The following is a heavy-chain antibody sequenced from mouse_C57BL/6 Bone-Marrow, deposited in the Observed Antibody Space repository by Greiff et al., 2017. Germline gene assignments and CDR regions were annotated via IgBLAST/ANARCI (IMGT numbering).Heavy chain of an antibody. J-gene: IGHJ2*01. CDR3: ARGEFYVDY. Sequence: QVQLKQSGPELVKPGASVKISCKASGYAFSSSWMNWVKQRPGKGLEWIGRIYPGDGDTNYNGKFKGKATLTADKSSSTAYMQLSSLTAEDSAVYFCARGEFYVDYWGQGTTLTVSS. CDR2: IYPGDGDT. V-gene: IGHV1-82*01. CDR1: GYAFSSSW.